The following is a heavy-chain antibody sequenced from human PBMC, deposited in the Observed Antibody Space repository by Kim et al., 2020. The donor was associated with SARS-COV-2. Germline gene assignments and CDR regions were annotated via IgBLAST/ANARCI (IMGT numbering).Heavy chain of an antibody. V-gene: IGHV1-18*04. D-gene: IGHD2-2*01. CDR3: ARDLGCSSTSCYSPYYYGMDV. J-gene: IGHJ6*02. CDR2: ISAYNGNT. Sequence: ASVKVSCKASGYTFTSYGISWVRQAPGQGLEWMGWISAYNGNTNYAQKLQGRVTMTTDTSTSTAYMELRSLRSDDTAVYYCARDLGCSSTSCYSPYYYGMDVWGQGTTVTVSS. CDR1: GYTFTSYG.